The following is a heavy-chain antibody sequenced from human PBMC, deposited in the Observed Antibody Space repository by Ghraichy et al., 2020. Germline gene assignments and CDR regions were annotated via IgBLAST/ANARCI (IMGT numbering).Heavy chain of an antibody. Sequence: SETLSLTCTVSGGSISSYYWSWIRQPAGKGLEWIGRIYTSGSTNYNPTLKSRVTMSVDTSKNQFSLKLSSVTAADTAVYYCARDWGYYDSSGYNDAFDIWAPATMATVS. CDR2: IYTSGST. J-gene: IGHJ3*02. CDR1: GGSISSYY. CDR3: ARDWGYYDSSGYNDAFDI. V-gene: IGHV4-4*07. D-gene: IGHD3-22*01.